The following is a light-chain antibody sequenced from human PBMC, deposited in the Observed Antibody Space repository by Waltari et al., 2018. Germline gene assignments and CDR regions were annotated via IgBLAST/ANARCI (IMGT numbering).Light chain of an antibody. CDR1: NNDVGASKF. CDR2: DFT. Sequence: QSALTQPASVSGSPGQSITISCTGTNNDVGASKFVSWYQQHPGRAPPLMIHDFTSRPSEISYRFSGSKSANTASLTISGLLPEDEAIYYCCSFTATHTLLFGGGTTVTVL. V-gene: IGLV2-14*03. J-gene: IGLJ2*01. CDR3: CSFTATHTLL.